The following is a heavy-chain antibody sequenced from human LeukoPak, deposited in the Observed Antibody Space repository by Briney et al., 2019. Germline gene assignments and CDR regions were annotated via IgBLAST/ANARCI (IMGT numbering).Heavy chain of an antibody. Sequence: ASVKVSCKASGYTFTSYYMHWVRQAPGQGLEWMGIINPSGGSTSYAQKFQGRVTMTRDTSTSTVYMELSSLRSEDTAVYYCAQGGYSKYYYYYMDVWGKGTTVTVSS. CDR2: INPSGGST. D-gene: IGHD3-22*01. CDR3: AQGGYSKYYYYYMDV. V-gene: IGHV1-46*01. J-gene: IGHJ6*03. CDR1: GYTFTSYY.